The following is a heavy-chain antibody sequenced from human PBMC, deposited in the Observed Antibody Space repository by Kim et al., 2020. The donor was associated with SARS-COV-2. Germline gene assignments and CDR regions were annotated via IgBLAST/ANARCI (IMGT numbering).Heavy chain of an antibody. Sequence: GGSLRLSCAASGFTFDDYAMHWVRQAPGKGLEWVSGISWNSGSIGYADSVTGRFTISRDNAKNSLYLQMNSLRAEDTALYYCAKGGAPGIYGSGSYPNYYYYGMDVWGQGTTVTVSS. CDR2: ISWNSGSI. D-gene: IGHD3-10*01. CDR1: GFTFDDYA. V-gene: IGHV3-9*01. CDR3: AKGGAPGIYGSGSYPNYYYYGMDV. J-gene: IGHJ6*02.